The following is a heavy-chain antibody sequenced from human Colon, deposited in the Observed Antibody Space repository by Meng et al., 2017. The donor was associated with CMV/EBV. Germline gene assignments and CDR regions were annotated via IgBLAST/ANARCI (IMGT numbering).Heavy chain of an antibody. Sequence: ASVKVSCKASGYTFKNFGISWVRQAPGQGLEWMGWISGYNDNTNSAEKSQGRFTMTRDTSTNTAHMELKRLTSGDTAVYYCARVFGVYGIAPRGYGLDVWGQGTTVTVSS. CDR2: ISGYNDNT. CDR1: GYTFKNFG. D-gene: IGHD3-3*01. V-gene: IGHV1-18*01. CDR3: ARVFGVYGIAPRGYGLDV. J-gene: IGHJ6*02.